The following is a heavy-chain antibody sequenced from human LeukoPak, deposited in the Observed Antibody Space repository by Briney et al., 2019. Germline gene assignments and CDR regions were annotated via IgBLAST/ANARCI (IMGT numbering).Heavy chain of an antibody. CDR1: GGSISSYY. CDR2: IYYSGST. Sequence: PSETLSLTCTVSGGSISSYYWSWIRQPPGKGLEWVGYIYYSGSTNYNPSLKSRVTISVDTSKNQFSLKLSSVTAADTAVYYCAREGYYDSSGYYDRWFDPWGQGTLVTVSS. CDR3: AREGYYDSSGYYDRWFDP. J-gene: IGHJ5*02. V-gene: IGHV4-59*01. D-gene: IGHD3-22*01.